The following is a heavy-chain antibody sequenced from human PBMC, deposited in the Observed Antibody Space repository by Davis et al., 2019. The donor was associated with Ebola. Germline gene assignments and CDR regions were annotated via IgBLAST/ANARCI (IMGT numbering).Heavy chain of an antibody. CDR2: IYWDDVK. J-gene: IGHJ5*02. V-gene: IGHV2-5*02. D-gene: IGHD4-17*01. CDR3: AHKAYGSLANWFGP. Sequence: SGPTLVKPTQTLTLTCSFSGFSLSTTGLGVGWIRQPPGKALEWLALIYWDDVKRYSPSLRSRLTISKDTSKNQVVLTMTNMDPLDTATYYCAHKAYGSLANWFGPWGQGTLVTVSS. CDR1: GFSLSTTGLG.